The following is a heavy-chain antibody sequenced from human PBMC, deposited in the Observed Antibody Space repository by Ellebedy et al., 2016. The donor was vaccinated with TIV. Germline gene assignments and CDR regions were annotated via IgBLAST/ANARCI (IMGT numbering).Heavy chain of an antibody. CDR1: GFTFSSYW. CDR2: IKQDGSEK. V-gene: IGHV3-7*01. J-gene: IGHJ5*02. CDR3: ARVTAYGSGRFDP. D-gene: IGHD3-10*01. Sequence: LSLTXXASGFTFSSYWMSWVRQAPGKGLEWVANIKQDGSEKYYVDSVKGRFTISRDNAKNSLYLQMNSLRAEDTAVYYCARVTAYGSGRFDPWGQGTLVTVSS.